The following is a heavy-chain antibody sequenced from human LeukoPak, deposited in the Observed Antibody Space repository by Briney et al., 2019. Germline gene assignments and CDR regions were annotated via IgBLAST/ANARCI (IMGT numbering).Heavy chain of an antibody. CDR1: GFTFSSYW. D-gene: IGHD6-13*01. V-gene: IGHV3-7*01. CDR3: ARDQVGYSSSWYAY. CDR2: IKQDGSEK. J-gene: IGHJ4*02. Sequence: GGSLRLSCAASGFTFSSYWMSWVRQAPGKGLEWVANIKQDGSEKYYVDSVKGRFTISRDNAKNSLYLQMNSLRAEDTAVYYCARDQVGYSSSWYAYWGLGTLVTVSS.